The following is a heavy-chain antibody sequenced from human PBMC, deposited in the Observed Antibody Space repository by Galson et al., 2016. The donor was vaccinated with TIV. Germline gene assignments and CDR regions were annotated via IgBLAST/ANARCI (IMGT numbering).Heavy chain of an antibody. D-gene: IGHD2-2*03. V-gene: IGHV1-2*05. CDR1: GYTFSHYY. J-gene: IGHJ6*02. CDR2: INPKNGAT. CDR3: ARVGWPGYCDSTSCYGYYGFDV. Sequence: SVKVSCKASGYTFSHYYLHWVRQAPGQGLEWMGRINPKNGATEYALTFQGRVTMTRDTSISIAYMDLSGLKDDDTVVYYCARVGWPGYCDSTSCYGYYGFDVGGQGTTVTVSS.